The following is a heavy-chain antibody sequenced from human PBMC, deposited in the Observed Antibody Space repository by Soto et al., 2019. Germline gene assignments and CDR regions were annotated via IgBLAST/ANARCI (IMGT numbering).Heavy chain of an antibody. V-gene: IGHV4-30-4*01. CDR3: AREGIQLWLGRYYYYYGMDV. CDR2: IYYSGST. Sequence: TLSLTCTISGGSISSGDYYWSWIRQPPGKGLEWIGYIYYSGSTYYNPSLKSRVTISVDTSKNQFSLKLSSVTAADTAVYYCAREGIQLWLGRYYYYYGMDVWGQGTTVTVSS. CDR1: GGSISSGDYY. D-gene: IGHD5-18*01. J-gene: IGHJ6*02.